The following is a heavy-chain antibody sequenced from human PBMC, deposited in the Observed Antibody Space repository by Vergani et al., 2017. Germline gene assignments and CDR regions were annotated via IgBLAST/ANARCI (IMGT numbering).Heavy chain of an antibody. D-gene: IGHD2-15*01. CDR1: GYTFTGYY. J-gene: IGHJ6*02. Sequence: QVQLVQSGAEVKKPGASVKVSCKASGYTFTGYYMHWVRQAPGQGLEWMGWINPNSGGTNYAQRFQGRVTMTRDTSISTAYMELGRLRSADTAVYYCARERRDIVGVVAAIYGMDVWGQGTLVTVSS. CDR2: INPNSGGT. V-gene: IGHV1-2*02. CDR3: ARERRDIVGVVAAIYGMDV.